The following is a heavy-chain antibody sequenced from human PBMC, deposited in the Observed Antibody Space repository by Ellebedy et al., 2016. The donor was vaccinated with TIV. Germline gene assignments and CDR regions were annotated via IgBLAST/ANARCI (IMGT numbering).Heavy chain of an antibody. CDR1: GYTFTNYG. CDR3: ARDLRRFLEWSHDAFDI. D-gene: IGHD3-3*01. J-gene: IGHJ3*02. Sequence: AASVKVSCKASGYTFTNYGISWVRQAPGHGLEWMGWISVYNGNTNHAQKFQGRVTMTTDTSTSTAYMDVRSLRSDDTAVYYCARDLRRFLEWSHDAFDIWGQGTMVTVSS. V-gene: IGHV1-18*01. CDR2: ISVYNGNT.